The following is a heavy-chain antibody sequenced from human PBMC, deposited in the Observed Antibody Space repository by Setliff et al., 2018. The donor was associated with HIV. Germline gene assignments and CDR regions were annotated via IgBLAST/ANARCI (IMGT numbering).Heavy chain of an antibody. CDR2: IKHSGST. V-gene: IGHV4-34*01. CDR1: GGSINTY. Sequence: SETLSLTCTVSGGSINTYWSWIRQPPGKGLEWIGEIKHSGSTNYNPSLKSRGTISVDTSKNQFSLTLSSVTAADTAVYYCARGALEDVLIVSAIRYYYYYMDVWGKGTTVTVSS. CDR3: ARGALEDVLIVSAIRYYYYYMDV. D-gene: IGHD2-8*01. J-gene: IGHJ6*03.